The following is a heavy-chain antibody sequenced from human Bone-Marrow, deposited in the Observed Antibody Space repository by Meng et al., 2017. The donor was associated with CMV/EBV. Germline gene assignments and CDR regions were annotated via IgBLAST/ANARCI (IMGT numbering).Heavy chain of an antibody. Sequence: SETLSLTCTVSGGSVSSGSYYWSWIRQPPGKGLEWIGYIYYSGSTNYNPSLKSRVTISVDTSKNQFSLKLSSATAADTAVYYCARAYLVVGGAFDVWGQGTMVTVSS. CDR2: IYYSGST. CDR3: ARAYLVVGGAFDV. D-gene: IGHD2-15*01. CDR1: GGSVSSGSYY. J-gene: IGHJ3*01. V-gene: IGHV4-61*01.